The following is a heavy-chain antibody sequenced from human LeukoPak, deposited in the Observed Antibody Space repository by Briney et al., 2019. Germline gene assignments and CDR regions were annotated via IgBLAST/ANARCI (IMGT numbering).Heavy chain of an antibody. D-gene: IGHD2-21*01. Sequence: ASVKVSCKASGYTFTSYGISWVRQAPGQGLEWMGWISAYNGNTNYAQKLQGRVTMTTDTSTSTAYMELRSLRSDDTAVYYCARGAPFEILYCGRGCYDLVLDYWGQGTLVTVSS. V-gene: IGHV1-18*01. CDR1: GYTFTSYG. CDR2: ISAYNGNT. J-gene: IGHJ4*02. CDR3: ARGAPFEILYCGRGCYDLVLDY.